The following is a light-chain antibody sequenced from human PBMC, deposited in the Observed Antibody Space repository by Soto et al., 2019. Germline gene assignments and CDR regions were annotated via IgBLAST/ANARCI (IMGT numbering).Light chain of an antibody. CDR2: EVN. V-gene: IGLV2-8*01. Sequence: VLTQPPSASGSPGQSVGISCTGTSSDVGGYNYVSWYQQHPGKAPKLMIYEVNKRPSGVLDRFSGSKSGNTASLTVSGLQAEDEADYYCSSYAGSSNVFGTGTKVTV. J-gene: IGLJ1*01. CDR3: SSYAGSSNV. CDR1: SSDVGGYNY.